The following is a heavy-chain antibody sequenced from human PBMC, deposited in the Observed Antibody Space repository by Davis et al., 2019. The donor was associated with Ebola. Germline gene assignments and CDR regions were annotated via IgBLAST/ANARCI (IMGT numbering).Heavy chain of an antibody. CDR2: IKPNSGGA. V-gene: IGHV1-2*04. CDR3: ARITLVGYYFDY. D-gene: IGHD4-23*01. CDR1: GYTFTGYY. Sequence: ASVKVSCKASGYTFTGYYMHWVRQAPGQGLEWMGWIKPNSGGANYAQKFQGWVTMTRDTSISTAYMELSRLRSDDTAVYYCARITLVGYYFDYWGQGTLVTVSS. J-gene: IGHJ4*02.